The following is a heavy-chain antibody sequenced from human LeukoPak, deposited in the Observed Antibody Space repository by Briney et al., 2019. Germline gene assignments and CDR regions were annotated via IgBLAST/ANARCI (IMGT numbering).Heavy chain of an antibody. D-gene: IGHD4-23*01. CDR3: ARGVVTPNWYFDL. V-gene: IGHV1-69*05. CDR1: GGTFSSYA. CDR2: IIPIFGTA. J-gene: IGHJ2*01. Sequence: GASVKVSCKASGGTFSSYAISWVRQAPGQGLEWMGGIIPIFGTANCAQKFQDRVTITTDESTSTAYMELSSLRSEDTAVYYCARGVVTPNWYFDLWGRGTLVTVSS.